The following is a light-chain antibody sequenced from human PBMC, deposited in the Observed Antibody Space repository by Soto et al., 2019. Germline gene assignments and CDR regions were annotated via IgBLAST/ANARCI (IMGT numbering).Light chain of an antibody. CDR2: AAS. CDR3: QQSYSTPRT. J-gene: IGKJ1*01. CDR1: QSTSNY. Sequence: DIQMTPSPSSLSSSVGDRVTITCRASQSTSNYLNWYQQKPEKAPKLLSYAASSLQSGVPSRFSGSGYGTDFTLNISSLQPEDFATYYGQQSYSTPRTFGQGSTVEIK. V-gene: IGKV1-39*01.